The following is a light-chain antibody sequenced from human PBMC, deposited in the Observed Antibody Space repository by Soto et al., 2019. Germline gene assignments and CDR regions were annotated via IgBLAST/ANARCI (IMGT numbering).Light chain of an antibody. CDR3: QQRRNWPPGIT. V-gene: IGKV3-11*01. CDR1: QSVGSS. CDR2: DAS. J-gene: IGKJ5*01. Sequence: IGLTQSPATLSLSPGERATLSCRASQSVGSSLAWYQQKPGQAPRLLIYDASNRATGIPARFSGSGSGTDFTLTISSLEPEDFAVYYCQQRRNWPPGITFGQGRLLEIK.